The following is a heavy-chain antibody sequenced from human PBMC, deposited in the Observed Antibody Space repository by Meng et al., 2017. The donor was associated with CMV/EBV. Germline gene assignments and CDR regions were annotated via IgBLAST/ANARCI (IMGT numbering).Heavy chain of an antibody. Sequence: GSLRLSCTVSGGSISSSSYYWGWIRQPPGKGLEWIGSIYYSGSTYYNPSLKSRVTISVDTSKNQFSLKLSSVTAADTAVYYCASRPGGLTYYFDYWGQGTLVTVSS. D-gene: IGHD3-10*01. CDR1: GGSISSSSYY. V-gene: IGHV4-39*07. CDR2: IYYSGST. CDR3: ASRPGGLTYYFDY. J-gene: IGHJ4*02.